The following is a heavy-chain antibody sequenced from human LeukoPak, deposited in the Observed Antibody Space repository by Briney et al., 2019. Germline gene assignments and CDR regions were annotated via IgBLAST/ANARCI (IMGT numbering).Heavy chain of an antibody. CDR1: GFTFSSYT. Sequence: GGSLRLSCAASGFTFSSYTMKWVRQAPGKGLEWVSSISSSSSHMYYVDSVKGRFTISRDNAKNSLYLQMNSLRAEDTAVYYCARLVEGATTFDYWGQGTLVTVSS. D-gene: IGHD1-26*01. CDR2: ISSSSSHM. V-gene: IGHV3-21*01. J-gene: IGHJ4*02. CDR3: ARLVEGATTFDY.